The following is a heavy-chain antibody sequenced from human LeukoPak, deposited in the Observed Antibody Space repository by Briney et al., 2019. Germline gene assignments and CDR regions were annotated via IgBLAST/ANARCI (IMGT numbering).Heavy chain of an antibody. V-gene: IGHV3-33*01. CDR2: IWYDGSNK. Sequence: GGSLRLSCAASGFTFSSYGMHWVRQAPGKGLEWVAVIWYDGSNKYYADSVKGRFTISRDNSKNTLYLQMNSLRAEDTAVYYCAREYYYDSSGYECFDYWGQGTLVTVSS. D-gene: IGHD3-22*01. J-gene: IGHJ4*02. CDR3: AREYYYDSSGYECFDY. CDR1: GFTFSSYG.